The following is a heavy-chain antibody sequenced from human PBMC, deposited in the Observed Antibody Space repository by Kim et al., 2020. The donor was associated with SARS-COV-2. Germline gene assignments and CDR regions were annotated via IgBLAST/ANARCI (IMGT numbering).Heavy chain of an antibody. J-gene: IGHJ3*02. CDR1: GFTFSSYA. D-gene: IGHD3-10*01. CDR2: LSGRGSST. CDR3: AKDASEYYGSVNDAFDI. V-gene: IGHV3-23*01. Sequence: GGSLRLSCAASGFTFSSYAMSWVRQAPGKGLEWVSVLSGRGSSTYYADSVKGRFTISRDNSKNTLYLQMNSLRAEDTAVYYCAKDASEYYGSVNDAFDIWGQGTMVTVSS.